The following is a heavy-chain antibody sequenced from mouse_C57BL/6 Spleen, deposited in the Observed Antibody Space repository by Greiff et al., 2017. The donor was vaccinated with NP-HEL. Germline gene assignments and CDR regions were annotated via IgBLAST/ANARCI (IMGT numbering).Heavy chain of an antibody. CDR3: AREGYYDYDETASWFAY. CDR1: GYSITSGYY. V-gene: IGHV3-6*01. CDR2: ISYDGSN. Sequence: VQLQQSGPGLVKPSQSLSLTCSVTGYSITSGYYWYWIRQFPGNKLEWMGYISYDGSNNYNPSLKNRISITRDTSKNQFFLKLNSVTTEDTATYYDAREGYYDYDETASWFAYWGQGTLVTVSA. J-gene: IGHJ3*01. D-gene: IGHD2-4*01.